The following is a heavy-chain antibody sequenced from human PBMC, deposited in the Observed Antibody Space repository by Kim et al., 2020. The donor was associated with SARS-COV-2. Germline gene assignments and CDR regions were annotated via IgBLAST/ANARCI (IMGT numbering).Heavy chain of an antibody. Sequence: ASVKVSCKASGYTFTNYDINWVRQATGQGLEWVGWMNPNSGNRGYAQNFQGRVTMTRDTSTSTAYMELTSLRPEDTAVYYCARAYFPRLMILRRYYLDYWGQGTLDTVSS. CDR1: GYTFTNYD. CDR2: MNPNSGNR. D-gene: IGHD3-16*01. J-gene: IGHJ4*02. V-gene: IGHV1-8*01. CDR3: ARAYFPRLMILRRYYLDY.